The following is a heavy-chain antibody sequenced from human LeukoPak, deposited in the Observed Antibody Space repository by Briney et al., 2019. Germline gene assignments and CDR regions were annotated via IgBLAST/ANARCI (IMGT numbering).Heavy chain of an antibody. CDR2: INPNSGGT. D-gene: IGHD5-18*01. CDR3: ARDLEDTAMPTDY. V-gene: IGHV1-2*02. CDR1: GYTFTGYY. J-gene: IGHJ4*02. Sequence: ASVKVSCKASGYTFTGYYMHWVRQAPGHGLEWMGWINPNSGGTNYAQKFQGRVTMTRDTSISTAYMELSRLRSDDTAVYYCARDLEDTAMPTDYWGQGTLVTVSS.